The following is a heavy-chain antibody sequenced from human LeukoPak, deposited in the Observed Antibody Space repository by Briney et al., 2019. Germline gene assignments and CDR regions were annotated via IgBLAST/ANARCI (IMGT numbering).Heavy chain of an antibody. CDR2: IYYSGST. D-gene: IGHD3-10*01. J-gene: IGHJ4*02. Sequence: SETLSLTCTVSCGSISSSSYYWGWIRQPPGKGLEWIGSIYYSGSTYYNPSLKSRVTISVDTSKNQFSLKLSSVTAADTAVYYCARLLWFGIDYWGQGTLVTVSS. CDR1: CGSISSSSYY. V-gene: IGHV4-39*01. CDR3: ARLLWFGIDY.